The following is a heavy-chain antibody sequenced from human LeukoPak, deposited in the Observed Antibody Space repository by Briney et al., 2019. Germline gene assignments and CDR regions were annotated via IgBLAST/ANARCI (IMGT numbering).Heavy chain of an antibody. J-gene: IGHJ4*02. D-gene: IGHD3-22*01. CDR2: IYYSGST. CDR3: ATWITMIVVVTSY. CDR1: GGSISGSSYY. V-gene: IGHV4-39*01. Sequence: SETLSLTCTVSGGSISGSSYYWGWIRQPPGKGLEWIGSIYYSGSTYYNPSLKSRVTISVDTSKNHFSLKLSSVTAADTAVYYCATWITMIVVVTSYWGQGTLVTVSS.